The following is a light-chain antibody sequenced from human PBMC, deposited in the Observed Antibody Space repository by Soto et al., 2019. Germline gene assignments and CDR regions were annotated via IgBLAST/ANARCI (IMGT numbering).Light chain of an antibody. CDR1: QDISNY. V-gene: IGKV1-33*01. CDR2: DAS. Sequence: DLPMTQSPSSLSSSVGDRVTITCQASQDISNYLNWYQQKPGKAPKLLIYDASNLETGVPSRFSGSGSGTDFTFTISSLQPEDIETYYCQQYDNLPRHTFGQGTELEIK. CDR3: QQYDNLPRHT. J-gene: IGKJ2*01.